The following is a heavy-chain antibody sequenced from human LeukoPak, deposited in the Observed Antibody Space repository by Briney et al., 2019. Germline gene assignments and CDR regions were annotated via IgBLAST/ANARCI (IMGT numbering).Heavy chain of an antibody. Sequence: SQTLSLTCTVSGGSISSGGYYWSWIRQHPGKGLEWIGYIYYSGSTYYNPSLKSRVTISVDTSKNQFSLKLSSVTAADTAVYYCARDRRYYDSSGYPSGSAFDIWGQGTMVTVSS. CDR3: ARDRRYYDSSGYPSGSAFDI. V-gene: IGHV4-31*03. D-gene: IGHD3-22*01. J-gene: IGHJ3*02. CDR2: IYYSGST. CDR1: GGSISSGGYY.